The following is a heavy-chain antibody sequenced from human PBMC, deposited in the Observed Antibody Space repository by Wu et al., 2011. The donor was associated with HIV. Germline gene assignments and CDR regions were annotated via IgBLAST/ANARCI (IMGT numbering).Heavy chain of an antibody. D-gene: IGHD3-22*01. CDR2: IIPIFNTA. J-gene: IGHJ4*02. Sequence: QVQLVQSGAEVKKPGSSVKVFCKASGGTFSGYAISWVRQAPGQGLEWMGGIIPIFNTANYAQKFQGRVTITADMSTKTAYMELSSLRYEDTAVYYCARGTYLYDSSGYYDVWGQGSLVTVSS. CDR3: ARGTYLYDSSGYYDV. V-gene: IGHV1-69*06. CDR1: GGTFSGYA.